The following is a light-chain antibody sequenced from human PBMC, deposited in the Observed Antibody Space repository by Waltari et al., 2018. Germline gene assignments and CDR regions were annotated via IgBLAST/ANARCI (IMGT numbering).Light chain of an antibody. CDR3: SSYTSSSTLWV. CDR2: DVS. CDR1: SSDVGGSNY. J-gene: IGLJ3*02. V-gene: IGLV2-14*03. Sequence: QSALTQPASVSGSPGQSITISCTRTSSDVGGSNYVSWYQQHPGKAPKLMISDVSNRPSGVSNRFSGSKSGNTASLTISGLQAEDGADYYCSSYTSSSTLWVFGGGTKLTVL.